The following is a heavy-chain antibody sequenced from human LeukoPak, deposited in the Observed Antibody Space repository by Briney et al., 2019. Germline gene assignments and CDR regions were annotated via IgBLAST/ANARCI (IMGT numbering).Heavy chain of an antibody. D-gene: IGHD2-15*01. CDR1: GFTFTTYW. Sequence: PGESLRLSCAASGFTFTTYWMSWVRQAPGKGLEWVANIKQDGTEKYYVDSVKGRFTISRDNAKNSLYLQMNSLRTEDTALYYCAKDMGNCSGGSCYSSAFDYWGQGTLVTVSS. CDR3: AKDMGNCSGGSCYSSAFDY. J-gene: IGHJ4*02. V-gene: IGHV3-7*03. CDR2: IKQDGTEK.